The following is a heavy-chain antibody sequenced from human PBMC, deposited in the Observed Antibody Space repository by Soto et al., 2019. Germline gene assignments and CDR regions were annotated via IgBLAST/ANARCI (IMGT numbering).Heavy chain of an antibody. CDR2: IWYDGSNK. J-gene: IGHJ4*02. CDR1: GFTFSSYG. CDR3: ARGIPYSSSSVFDY. D-gene: IGHD6-6*01. Sequence: QVQLVESGGGVVQPGRSLRLSCAASGFTFSSYGMRWVRQAPGKGLEWVAVIWYDGSNKYHADSVKGRFTISRDNSKNTLYLQMNRLRAEDTAVYYCARGIPYSSSSVFDYWGQGTLVTVSS. V-gene: IGHV3-33*01.